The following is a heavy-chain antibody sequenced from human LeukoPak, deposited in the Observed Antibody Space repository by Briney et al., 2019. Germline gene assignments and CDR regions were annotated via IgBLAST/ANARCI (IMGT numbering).Heavy chain of an antibody. J-gene: IGHJ4*02. D-gene: IGHD6-13*01. V-gene: IGHV3-53*01. CDR1: GFSVSNNY. CDR2: THSTGRI. CDR3: ARDIRAWAEVGSVYFDS. Sequence: GGSLRLSCAVSGFSVSNNYISWVRQAPGKGLEWVSLTHSTGRIDYADSVRGRFTISRDNFKNTVYLQMDRLRPDDTAVYYCARDIRAWAEVGSVYFDSWGQGTLVTVSS.